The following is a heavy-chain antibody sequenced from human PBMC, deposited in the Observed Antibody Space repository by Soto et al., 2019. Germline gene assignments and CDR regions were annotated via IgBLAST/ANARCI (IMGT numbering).Heavy chain of an antibody. J-gene: IGHJ6*02. CDR2: MNPNSGNT. V-gene: IGHV1-8*01. Sequence: GASVKVSCKASGYTFTSYDINWVRQATGQGLEWMGWMNPNSGNTGYAQKFQGRVTMTRNTSISTAYMELSSLRSEDTAVYYCAKTGELRYFDWLLFEIGGDIYGMDVWGQGTTVTVSS. D-gene: IGHD3-9*01. CDR3: AKTGELRYFDWLLFEIGGDIYGMDV. CDR1: GYTFTSYD.